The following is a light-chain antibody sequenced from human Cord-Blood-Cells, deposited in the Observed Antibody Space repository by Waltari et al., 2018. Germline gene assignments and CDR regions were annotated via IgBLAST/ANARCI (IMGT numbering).Light chain of an antibody. CDR3: QQLNSYPP. J-gene: IGKJ1*01. Sequence: DIVMTQSPDSLAVSLGERATINCKSSQSVLYSSNNKNYLAWYQQKPGQPPKLLIYWASTRESGVPDRFSGSGSGTDFTLTISSLQAEDVAVYYCQQLNSYPPFGQGTKVEIK. CDR1: QSVLYSSNNKNY. V-gene: IGKV4-1*01. CDR2: WAS.